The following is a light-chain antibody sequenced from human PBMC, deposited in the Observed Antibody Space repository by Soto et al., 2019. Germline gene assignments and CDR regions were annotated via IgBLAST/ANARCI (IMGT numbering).Light chain of an antibody. CDR1: QGISNE. CDR2: GAS. Sequence: IQMTQSPSSLSASVGDRVTITCRASQGISNELGWYQQRPGKAPKVLIYGASNLQSGVPSRFSGSASGTDFTLTISSLQPEDFETYYCLQDYAYPWTLGQVTKVDIK. J-gene: IGKJ1*01. CDR3: LQDYAYPWT. V-gene: IGKV1-6*01.